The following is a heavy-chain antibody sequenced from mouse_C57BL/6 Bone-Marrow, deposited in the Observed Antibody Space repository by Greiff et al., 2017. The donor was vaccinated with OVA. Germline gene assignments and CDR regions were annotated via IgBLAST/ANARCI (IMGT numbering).Heavy chain of an antibody. CDR2: IDPEDGDT. CDR3: TSEGVRGAY. V-gene: IGHV14-4*01. CDR1: GFTIKDDY. J-gene: IGHJ3*01. D-gene: IGHD5-1*01. Sequence: VQLQQSGAELVRPGASVKLSCTASGFTIKDDYMHWVKQRPEQGLEWIGSIDPEDGDTEYASKFQGKATITADTSSNTAYLQLSSLTSEDTAVYYCTSEGVRGAYWGQGTLVTVSA.